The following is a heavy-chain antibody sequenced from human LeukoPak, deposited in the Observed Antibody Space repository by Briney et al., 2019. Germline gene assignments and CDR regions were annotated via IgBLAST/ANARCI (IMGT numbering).Heavy chain of an antibody. CDR3: AKSRGYNYGSWDKYFDY. D-gene: IGHD5-18*01. Sequence: SETLSLTCTVSGGSISSGGYYWSWIRQPPGKGLEWIGYIYHSGSTYYNPSLKSRVTISVDTSKNQFSLKLNSVTAADTAVYYCAKSRGYNYGSWDKYFDYWGQGTLVTVSS. V-gene: IGHV4-30-2*01. CDR1: GGSISSGGYY. CDR2: IYHSGST. J-gene: IGHJ4*02.